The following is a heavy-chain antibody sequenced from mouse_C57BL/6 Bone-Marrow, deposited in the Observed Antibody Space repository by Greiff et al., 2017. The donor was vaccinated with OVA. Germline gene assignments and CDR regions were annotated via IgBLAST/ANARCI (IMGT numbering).Heavy chain of an antibody. CDR1: GFTFSSYA. V-gene: IGHV5-4*03. Sequence: DVKLVESGEGLVKPGGSLKLSCAASGFTFSSYAMSWVRQTPEKRLEWVATISDGGSYTYYPDNVKGRFTISRDNAKNNLYLQMSHLKSEDTAMYYCARPSTTIVTHWYFDVWGTGTTVTVSP. D-gene: IGHD2-5*01. J-gene: IGHJ1*03. CDR2: ISDGGSYT. CDR3: ARPSTTIVTHWYFDV.